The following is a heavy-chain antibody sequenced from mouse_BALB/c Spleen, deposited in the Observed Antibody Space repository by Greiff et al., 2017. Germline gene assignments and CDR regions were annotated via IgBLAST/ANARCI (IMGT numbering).Heavy chain of an antibody. CDR2: ISYDGSN. Sequence: EVKLQESGPGLVKPSQSLSLTCSVTGYSITSGYYWNWIRQFPGNKLEWMGYISYDGSNNYNPSLKNRISITRDTSKNQFFLKLNSVTTEDTATYYCARGNMYGNSPGFAYWGQGTLVTVSA. CDR3: ARGNMYGNSPGFAY. D-gene: IGHD2-10*02. V-gene: IGHV3-6*02. CDR1: GYSITSGYY. J-gene: IGHJ3*01.